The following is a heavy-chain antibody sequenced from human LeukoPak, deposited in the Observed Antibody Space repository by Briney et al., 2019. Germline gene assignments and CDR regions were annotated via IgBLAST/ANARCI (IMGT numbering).Heavy chain of an antibody. J-gene: IGHJ4*02. CDR2: IYYSGST. D-gene: IGHD3-10*01. Sequence: SETLSLTCTVSGSSISSYYWSWIRQPPGKGLEWIGYIYYSGSTNYNPSLKSRVTISVDTSKNQFSLKLSSVTAADTAVYYCAAAITMVRGVPDYWGQGTLVTVSS. CDR3: AAAITMVRGVPDY. V-gene: IGHV4-59*01. CDR1: GSSISSYY.